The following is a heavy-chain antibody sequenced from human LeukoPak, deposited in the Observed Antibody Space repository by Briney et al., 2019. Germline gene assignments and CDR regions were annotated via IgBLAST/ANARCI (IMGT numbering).Heavy chain of an antibody. CDR1: GFTFSRYW. D-gene: IGHD1-14*01. CDR2: IQQDGSEK. CDR3: APTPPVTSYNYPYYFDY. Sequence: GGSLRLSCAASGFTFSRYWMSWVRQAPGKGLEWMANIQQDGSEKYYVDPMKGRFTISRANAKKSLYLQRNSLRAEDTAVYYCAPTPPVTSYNYPYYFDYWGQGTLVTVSS. V-gene: IGHV3-7*01. J-gene: IGHJ4*02.